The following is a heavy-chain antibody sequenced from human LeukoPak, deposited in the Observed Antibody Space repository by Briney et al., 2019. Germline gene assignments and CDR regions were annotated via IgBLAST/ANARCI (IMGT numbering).Heavy chain of an antibody. V-gene: IGHV1-69*13. Sequence: SVKVSCKASGGTFSSYAISWVRQAPGQGLEWMGGIIPIFGTVNYAQKFQGRVTITADESTSTAYMELSSLRSEDTAVYYCARVPLAYCGGDCWFDPWGQGTLVTVSS. J-gene: IGHJ5*02. CDR2: IIPIFGTV. CDR3: ARVPLAYCGGDCWFDP. D-gene: IGHD2-21*02. CDR1: GGTFSSYA.